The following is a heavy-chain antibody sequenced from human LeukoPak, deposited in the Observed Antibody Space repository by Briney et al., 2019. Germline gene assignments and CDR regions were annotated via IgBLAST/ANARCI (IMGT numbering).Heavy chain of an antibody. CDR1: GGSFSGYY. J-gene: IGHJ5*02. Sequence: KPSETLSLTCAVYGGSFSGYYWSWIRQPPGKGLEWIGEINHSGSTDYNPSLKSRVTISVDKSKNQFSLRLSSVTAADTAVYYCARGVDDSSGNYYVIWFDPWGQGTLVTVS. CDR2: INHSGST. V-gene: IGHV4-34*01. D-gene: IGHD3-22*01. CDR3: ARGVDDSSGNYYVIWFDP.